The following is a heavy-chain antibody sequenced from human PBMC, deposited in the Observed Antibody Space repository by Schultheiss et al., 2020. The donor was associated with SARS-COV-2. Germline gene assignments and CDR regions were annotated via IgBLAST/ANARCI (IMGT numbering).Heavy chain of an antibody. J-gene: IGHJ3*02. Sequence: LSLTCAVYGGSFSGYYWSWIRQPPGKGLEWVSAISGSGGSTYYADSVKGRFTISRDNAKNSLYLQMNSLRAEDTAVYYCARGAYDYVWGSYRLGAFDIWGQGTMVTVSS. V-gene: IGHV3-11*04. CDR3: ARGAYDYVWGSYRLGAFDI. CDR1: GGSFSGYY. D-gene: IGHD3-16*02. CDR2: ISGSGGST.